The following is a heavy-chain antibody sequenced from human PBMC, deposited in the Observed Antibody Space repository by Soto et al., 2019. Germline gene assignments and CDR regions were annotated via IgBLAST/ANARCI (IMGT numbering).Heavy chain of an antibody. D-gene: IGHD3-10*01. CDR1: GYSISSGYY. CDR2: IYHSGTT. J-gene: IGHJ4*02. CDR3: ARDKGKRFSY. Sequence: PSETLSLTCAVSGYSISSGYYWGWIRQPPGKGLEWIGSIYHSGTTYYNPSLRSRVTISVDTSKNQFSLKLSSVTAADTAVYYCARDKGKRFSYWGQGTLVTVSS. V-gene: IGHV4-38-2*02.